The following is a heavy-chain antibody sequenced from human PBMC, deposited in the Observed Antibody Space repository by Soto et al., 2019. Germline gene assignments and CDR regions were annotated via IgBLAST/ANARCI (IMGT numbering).Heavy chain of an antibody. Sequence: QVQLQESGPGLVKPSDTLSLTGAVSGYSISSSNWWGWIRQPPGKALEWIGYIYYSGTTYYNPSLKSRVTMSVDTAKNQFSLKLTSVTAVDTAVYYCASREIQGPIDYWGQGTLVTVSS. D-gene: IGHD1-26*01. CDR2: IYYSGTT. V-gene: IGHV4-28*01. CDR1: GYSISSSNW. J-gene: IGHJ4*02. CDR3: ASREIQGPIDY.